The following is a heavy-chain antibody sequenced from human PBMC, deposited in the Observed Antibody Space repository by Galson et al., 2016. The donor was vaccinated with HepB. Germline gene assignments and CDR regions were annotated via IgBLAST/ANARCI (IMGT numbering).Heavy chain of an antibody. J-gene: IGHJ4*02. CDR1: GDSVSSINAA. Sequence: CAISGDSVSSINAAWKWIRQSPSRGLEWLGRTYYRSKWYYDYAVSVKSRMTINPDTSKNQLSLHLKSVTPEDTAVYYCARDRASWDAQNTGNYDYWGQGTLVTVSS. V-gene: IGHV6-1*01. CDR3: ARDRASWDAQNTGNYDY. CDR2: TYYRSKWYY. D-gene: IGHD2/OR15-2a*01.